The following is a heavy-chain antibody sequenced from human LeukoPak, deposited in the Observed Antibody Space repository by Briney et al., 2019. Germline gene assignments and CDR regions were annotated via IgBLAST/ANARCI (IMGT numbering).Heavy chain of an antibody. CDR3: ARGLYCSSTSCYPTYYYYGMDV. D-gene: IGHD2-2*01. J-gene: IGHJ6*02. CDR1: GFTFSSYW. V-gene: IGHV3-74*01. CDR2: INSDGSST. Sequence: GGCLRLSCAASGFTFSSYWMHWVRQAPGKGLVWVSRINSDGSSTSYADSVKGRFTISRDNAKNTLYLQMNSLRAEDTAVYYCARGLYCSSTSCYPTYYYYGMDVWGQGTTVTVSS.